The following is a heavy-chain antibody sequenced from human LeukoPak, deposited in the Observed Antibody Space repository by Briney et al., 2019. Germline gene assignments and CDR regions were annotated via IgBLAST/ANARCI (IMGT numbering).Heavy chain of an antibody. J-gene: IGHJ4*02. V-gene: IGHV1-46*01. CDR3: AGEKQHLVLLFDY. CDR1: GYTFTSYY. D-gene: IGHD6-13*01. CDR2: INPSGGST. Sequence: ASVKVSCKASGYTFTSYYMHWVRQAPGQGLEWMGIINPSGGSTSYAQKFQGRVTMTRDTPTNTVYMELSRLCSRRRAGHECAGEKQHLVLLFDYWGQGTLVTVSS.